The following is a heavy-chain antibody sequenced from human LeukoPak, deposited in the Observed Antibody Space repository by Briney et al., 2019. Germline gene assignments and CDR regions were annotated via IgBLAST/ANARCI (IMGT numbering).Heavy chain of an antibody. D-gene: IGHD2-8*01. J-gene: IGHJ6*03. V-gene: IGHV3-30*02. CDR3: ARDRYCTNGVCYDMDV. CDR2: IWNDGGNK. CDR1: GFTFSSYG. Sequence: PGGSLRLSCAASGFTFSSYGMHWVRQAPGKGLEWVAIIWNDGGNKYYADSVKGRFTISRDNSKSTLYLQMISLRGEDTAVYYCARDRYCTNGVCYDMDVWGKGTTVTVSS.